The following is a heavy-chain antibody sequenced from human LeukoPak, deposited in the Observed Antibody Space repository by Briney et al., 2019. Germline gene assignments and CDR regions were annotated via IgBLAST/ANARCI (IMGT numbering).Heavy chain of an antibody. CDR2: IIPIFGTA. V-gene: IGHV1-69*05. J-gene: IGHJ4*02. D-gene: IGHD6-19*01. Sequence: SVKVSCKASGGTFISYAISWVRQAPGQGVEWMGGIIPIFGTANYAQKFQGRVTITTDESTSTAYMELSSLRSEDTAVYYCARDLIGVGEDLWGQGTLVTVSS. CDR1: GGTFISYA. CDR3: ARDLIGVGEDL.